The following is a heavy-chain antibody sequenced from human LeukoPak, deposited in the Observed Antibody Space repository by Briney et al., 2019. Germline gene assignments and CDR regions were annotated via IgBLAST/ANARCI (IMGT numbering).Heavy chain of an antibody. J-gene: IGHJ6*02. V-gene: IGHV3-7*01. Sequence: PGGSLRLSCAASGFTFSNYWMTWVRQAPGKGLEWVANINRDGSERYYVDSVKGRFTISRDNAKNSLYLQMNSLRDEDTAVYYCARYFGDPQGMDVWGQGTTVTVSS. CDR3: ARYFGDPQGMDV. CDR1: GFTFSNYW. CDR2: INRDGSER. D-gene: IGHD3-10*01.